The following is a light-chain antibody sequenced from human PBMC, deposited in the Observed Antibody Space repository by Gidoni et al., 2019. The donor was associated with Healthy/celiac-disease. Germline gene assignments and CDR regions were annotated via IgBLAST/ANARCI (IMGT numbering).Light chain of an antibody. J-gene: IGLJ1*01. CDR2: EVS. V-gene: IGLV2-14*01. CDR3: SSYTSSSTPHYF. CDR1: SSDVGGYNY. Sequence: QSALTQPASVSGSPGQSITISCTGTSSDVGGYNYVSWYQQHPGKAPKLMIYEVSNRPSGFSNRFSGSKSGNPASLTISGLQAEDEADYDCSSYTSSSTPHYFFGTGTKVTVL.